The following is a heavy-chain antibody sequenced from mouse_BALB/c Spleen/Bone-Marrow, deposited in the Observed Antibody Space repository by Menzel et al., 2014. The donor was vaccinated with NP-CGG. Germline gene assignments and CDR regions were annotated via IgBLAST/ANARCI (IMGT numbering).Heavy chain of an antibody. CDR1: GYAFTNYL. CDR3: AREGRLNYAMDY. D-gene: IGHD2-14*01. V-gene: IGHV1-54*03. J-gene: IGHJ4*01. Sequence: QVQLQQSGAELVRPGTSVKVSCKASGYAFTNYLIEWVEQRPGQGLEWIGVINPGSGGTNYNEKFKGKATLTADKSSSTGYIQLRSLTPNASAVYFYAREGRLNYAMDYWGQGTSVTVSS. CDR2: INPGSGGT.